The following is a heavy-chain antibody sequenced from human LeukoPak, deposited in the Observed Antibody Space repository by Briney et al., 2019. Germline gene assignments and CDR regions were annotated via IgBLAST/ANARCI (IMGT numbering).Heavy chain of an antibody. CDR3: TRDGGSFCDFDY. Sequence: GGSLRLSCNASGFSFRNYDIHWVRQAPGQGLEYVSVINTDGRITYYADYVKGRFTISRDNSKNTVYLQMGSLRGEDTAVYYCTRDGGSFCDFDYWGQGALVTVSS. CDR1: GFSFRNYD. D-gene: IGHD1-26*01. J-gene: IGHJ4*02. V-gene: IGHV3-64*02. CDR2: INTDGRIT.